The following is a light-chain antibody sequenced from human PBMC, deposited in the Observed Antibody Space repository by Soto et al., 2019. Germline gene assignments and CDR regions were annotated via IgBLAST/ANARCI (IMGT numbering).Light chain of an antibody. CDR3: QQYGTSPHT. CDR1: QSFSSNY. CDR2: GAS. Sequence: EIVVTQSPGTLSLSPGERATLSCRASQSFSSNYLAWYQQKPGQPPSLLIYGASHRATGIPDRFSGSGSATDFTLTITRLEPEDCGMYYCQQYGTSPHTFGQGTTLEIK. V-gene: IGKV3-20*01. J-gene: IGKJ2*01.